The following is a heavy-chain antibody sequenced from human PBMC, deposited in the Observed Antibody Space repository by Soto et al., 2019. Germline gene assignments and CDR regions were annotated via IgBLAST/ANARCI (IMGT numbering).Heavy chain of an antibody. Sequence: QVQLVESGGGVVQPGRSLRLSCAASGFTFSSYAMHWVRQAPGKGLEWVAVISYDGSNKYYADSVKGRFTISRDNSKNTLYLQMNSLRAEDTAVYYCAKEYDSSGYYYYFDYWGQGTLVTVSS. CDR3: AKEYDSSGYYYYFDY. J-gene: IGHJ4*02. CDR1: GFTFSSYA. CDR2: ISYDGSNK. D-gene: IGHD3-22*01. V-gene: IGHV3-30*04.